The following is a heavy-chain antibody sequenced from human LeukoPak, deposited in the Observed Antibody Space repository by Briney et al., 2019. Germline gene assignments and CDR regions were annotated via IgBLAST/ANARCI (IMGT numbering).Heavy chain of an antibody. V-gene: IGHV3-23*01. J-gene: IGHJ4*02. CDR2: IGGGGRRT. CDR1: GFTFDTSA. D-gene: IGHD5-12*01. CDR3: AKIHGYSFGLSDY. Sequence: PGGSLRLSCAASGFTFDTSAMNWFRQAPGKGLEWVSAIGGGGRRTYYADSVKGWLTISRDTSKNTLYLYMDGLRAEDTAVYYCAKIHGYSFGLSDYWGQGTLVTVSS.